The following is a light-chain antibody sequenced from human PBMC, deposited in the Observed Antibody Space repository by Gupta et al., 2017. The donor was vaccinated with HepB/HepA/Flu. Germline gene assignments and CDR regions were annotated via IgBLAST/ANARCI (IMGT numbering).Light chain of an antibody. CDR2: GAS. Sequence: VLTQSPGTLSLSPGERATLSCRPSQTIASTYLAWYQQKPGQAPRLLISGASSRPTGIPDRLTGSGSGTDFTLTISRLEPEDFAVYYCQQYGASLWTFGQGTKVEVK. J-gene: IGKJ1*01. V-gene: IGKV3-20*01. CDR1: QTIASTY. CDR3: QQYGASLWT.